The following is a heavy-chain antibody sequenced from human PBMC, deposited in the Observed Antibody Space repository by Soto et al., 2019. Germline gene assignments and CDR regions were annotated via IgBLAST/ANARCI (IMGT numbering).Heavy chain of an antibody. J-gene: IGHJ4*02. D-gene: IGHD3-22*01. CDR1: GFTFSTYA. Sequence: GGSLTLSCSASGFTFSTYALHWVRQAPGKGLEYVSAISRAGDRTFYADSVKGRFTISRDNSKNTLYLQMSSLRPDDTAVYYCVKEGDSSGFYDSWGQGTLVTVSS. V-gene: IGHV3-64D*06. CDR2: ISRAGDRT. CDR3: VKEGDSSGFYDS.